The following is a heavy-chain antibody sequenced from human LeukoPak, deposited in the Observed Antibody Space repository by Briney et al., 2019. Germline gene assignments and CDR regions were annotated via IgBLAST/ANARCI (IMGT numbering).Heavy chain of an antibody. CDR2: IYSGGSI. Sequence: TGGSLRLSCAASGFTVSSNYMSWVRQAPRKGLEWVSVIYSGGSIYYADSVKGRFTISRDNSKNTLYLQMNSLRAEDTAVYYCARDISGSDGYWGQGTLVTVSS. V-gene: IGHV3-53*01. CDR1: GFTVSSNY. J-gene: IGHJ4*02. CDR3: ARDISGSDGY. D-gene: IGHD3-10*01.